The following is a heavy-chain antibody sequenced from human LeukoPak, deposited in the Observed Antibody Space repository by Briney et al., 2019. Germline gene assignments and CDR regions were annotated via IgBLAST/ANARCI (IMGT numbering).Heavy chain of an antibody. CDR3: AREPTMVRGVIITSPYGMDV. D-gene: IGHD3-10*01. J-gene: IGHJ6*02. CDR1: GGSISCGGYY. V-gene: IGHV4-31*03. CDR2: IYYSGST. Sequence: SQTLSLTCTVSGGSISCGGYYWSWIRQHPGKGLEWIGYIYYSGSTYYNPSLKSRVTISVGTSKNQFSLKLSSVTAADTAVYYCAREPTMVRGVIITSPYGMDVWGQGTTVTVSS.